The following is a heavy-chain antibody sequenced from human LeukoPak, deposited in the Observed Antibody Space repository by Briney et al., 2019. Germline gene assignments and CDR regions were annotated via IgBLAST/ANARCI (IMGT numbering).Heavy chain of an antibody. V-gene: IGHV2-70*11. D-gene: IGHD1-26*01. J-gene: IGHJ4*02. Sequence: SGPALVKPTQTLTLTCTFSGISLRTSEMCVSWIRQPPGKALEWLARIDWDDDKYYSTSLKTRLTISRDTSRNQVVLTMTNMDPVDTATYYCARIRYSGSYFDYWGQGTLVTVSS. CDR3: ARIRYSGSYFDY. CDR1: GISLRTSEMC. CDR2: IDWDDDK.